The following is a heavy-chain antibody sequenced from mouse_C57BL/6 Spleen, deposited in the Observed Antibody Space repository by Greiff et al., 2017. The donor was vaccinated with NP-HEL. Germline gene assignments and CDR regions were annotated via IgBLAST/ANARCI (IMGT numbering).Heavy chain of an antibody. Sequence: DVQLQESGPGMVKPSQSLSLTCTVTGYSITSGYDWHWIRHFPGNKLEWMGYISYSGSTNYNPSLKSRISITHDTSKNHFFLKLNSVTTEDTATYYCAAYYSNYDAMDYWGQGTSVTVSS. CDR1: GYSITSGYD. D-gene: IGHD2-5*01. CDR2: ISYSGST. CDR3: AAYYSNYDAMDY. V-gene: IGHV3-1*01. J-gene: IGHJ4*01.